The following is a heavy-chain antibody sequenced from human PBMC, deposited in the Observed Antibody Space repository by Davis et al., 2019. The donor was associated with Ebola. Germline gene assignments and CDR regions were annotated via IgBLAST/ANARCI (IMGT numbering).Heavy chain of an antibody. CDR1: GYSFTSYW. Sequence: KVSCKGSGYSFTSYWIGWVRQMPGKGLEWMGIIYPGDSDTTYSPSFQGQVTFSADKSISTAYLQWNSLKASDTAIYYCARHGVGSSSSDWGQGTLVTVSS. CDR3: ARHGVGSSSSD. V-gene: IGHV5-51*01. J-gene: IGHJ4*02. D-gene: IGHD6-6*01. CDR2: IYPGDSDT.